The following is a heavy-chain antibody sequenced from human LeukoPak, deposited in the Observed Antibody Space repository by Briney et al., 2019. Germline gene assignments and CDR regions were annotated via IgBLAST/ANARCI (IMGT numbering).Heavy chain of an antibody. J-gene: IGHJ4*02. V-gene: IGHV3-30*02. D-gene: IGHD2-15*01. CDR3: ARGSATHQYSFDY. Sequence: GGSLRLSCAASGFTFTSYGMHWVRQAPGKGLEWVALTRYDKSDIYYADSVKGRFTISRDNSKNILYLQMNSLRAEDTAVYFCARGSATHQYSFDYWGQGTLVTASS. CDR2: TRYDKSDI. CDR1: GFTFTSYG.